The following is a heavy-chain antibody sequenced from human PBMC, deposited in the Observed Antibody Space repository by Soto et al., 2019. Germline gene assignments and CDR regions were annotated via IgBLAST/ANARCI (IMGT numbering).Heavy chain of an antibody. CDR2: IYHSGST. CDR3: ARTKNYYDSSGYYKRAYAFDI. D-gene: IGHD3-22*01. Sequence: QVQLQESGPGLVKPSGTLSLTCAVSGGSISSSNWWSWVRQPPGKGLEWIGEIYHSGSTNYNPSLKSRVTISVDKSKNQFFLKLSSVTAADTAVYYCARTKNYYDSSGYYKRAYAFDIWGQGTMVTVSS. V-gene: IGHV4-4*02. J-gene: IGHJ3*02. CDR1: GGSISSSNW.